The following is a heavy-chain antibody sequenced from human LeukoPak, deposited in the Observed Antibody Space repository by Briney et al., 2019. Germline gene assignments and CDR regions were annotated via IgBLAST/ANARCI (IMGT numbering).Heavy chain of an antibody. V-gene: IGHV4-30-4*08. CDR3: ARHYSSGTYYMTFDY. J-gene: IGHJ4*02. Sequence: SQTLSLTCSVSGGSISSSAYHWSWFRQHPGKGLEWIGYIYYTGRTYYNPSLKSRVTISVDTSKNQFSLKLNSVTAADTAVYYCARHYSSGTYYMTFDYWGQGTLVTVSS. CDR1: GGSISSSAYH. D-gene: IGHD3-10*01. CDR2: IYYTGRT.